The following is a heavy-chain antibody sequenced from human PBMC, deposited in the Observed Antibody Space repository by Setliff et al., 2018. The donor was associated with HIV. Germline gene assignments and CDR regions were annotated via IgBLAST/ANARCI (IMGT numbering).Heavy chain of an antibody. CDR2: IYYIGNT. CDR3: ARGGRSTVTQWAWFDP. Sequence: PSETLSLTCTVSGGPISSYYWSWIRQPPGKGLEWIGYIYYIGNTNYNPSLKGRVTLSVDTSKNQFSLKLSSVTAADTAVYYCARGGRSTVTQWAWFDPWGQGTLVTVSS. J-gene: IGHJ5*02. D-gene: IGHD4-17*01. CDR1: GGPISSYY. V-gene: IGHV4-59*12.